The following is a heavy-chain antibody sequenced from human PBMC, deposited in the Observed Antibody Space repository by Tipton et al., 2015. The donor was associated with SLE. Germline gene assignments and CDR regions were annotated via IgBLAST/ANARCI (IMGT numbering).Heavy chain of an antibody. CDR3: ARFRREHQLVRLAWL. CDR1: GGSISNYH. J-gene: IGHJ4*02. Sequence: TLSLTCTVSGGSISNYHWSWIRQPPGKGLEWIGYIYYTGITNYNPSLQSRVTMSVDMSKSQFSLNLRSVTAADTAVYYCARFRREHQLVRLAWLWGQGTLVTVSS. V-gene: IGHV4-59*07. CDR2: IYYTGIT. D-gene: IGHD1-1*01.